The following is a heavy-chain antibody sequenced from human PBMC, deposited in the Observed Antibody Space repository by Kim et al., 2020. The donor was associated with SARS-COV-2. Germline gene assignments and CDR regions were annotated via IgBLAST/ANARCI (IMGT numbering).Heavy chain of an antibody. CDR1: GYRFSNYW. Sequence: GESLKISCQGSGYRFSNYWIAWVRQMPGKGLEWMGSLDPSDSYTNYSPSFQGHVTLSADKSVSTAYLQWSSLKASDTAIYFCARVASGLGFGEFSPWGQGTLVTVSS. CDR2: LDPSDSYT. D-gene: IGHD3-10*01. J-gene: IGHJ5*02. CDR3: ARVASGLGFGEFSP. V-gene: IGHV5-10-1*01.